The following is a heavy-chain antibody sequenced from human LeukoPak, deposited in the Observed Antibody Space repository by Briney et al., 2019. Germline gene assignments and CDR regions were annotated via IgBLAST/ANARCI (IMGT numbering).Heavy chain of an antibody. Sequence: GGSLRLSCAASGFSFRSHGMNWFRQAPGRGLEWVSGISPRGDITYYKDSVRGRFTISRHNFKNTVSLQLNSLRAEDTAMYYCAKDDDWGRFNHWGQGTLVTVSS. CDR1: GFSFRSHG. CDR3: AKDDDWGRFNH. CDR2: ISPRGDIT. V-gene: IGHV3-23*01. D-gene: IGHD3-16*01. J-gene: IGHJ1*01.